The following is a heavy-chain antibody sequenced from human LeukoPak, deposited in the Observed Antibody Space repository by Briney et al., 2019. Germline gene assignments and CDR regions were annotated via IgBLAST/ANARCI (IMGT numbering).Heavy chain of an antibody. J-gene: IGHJ4*02. V-gene: IGHV3-48*03. CDR1: GFTFSSYA. Sequence: GGSLRLSCAASGFTFSSYALSWVRQAPGKGLEWVSYISSSGSTIYYADSVKGRFTISRDNAKNSLYLQMNSLRAEDTAVYYCARATDGDSGAFDYWGQGTLVTVSS. CDR2: ISSSGSTI. CDR3: ARATDGDSGAFDY. D-gene: IGHD3-10*01.